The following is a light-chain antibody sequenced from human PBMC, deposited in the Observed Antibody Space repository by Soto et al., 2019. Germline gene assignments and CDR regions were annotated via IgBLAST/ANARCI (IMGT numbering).Light chain of an antibody. CDR2: DDS. J-gene: IGLJ1*01. V-gene: IGLV2-14*01. CDR1: SSDVGGYNS. Sequence: QSALTQPASVSGSPGQSIPISCTGTSSDVGGYNSVSWYQQHPGKAPKLLIYDDSNRPSGVPDRFSGSKSDTSASLAITGLQAEDEADYYCQSYDSSLSGYVFGTETKVTVL. CDR3: QSYDSSLSGYV.